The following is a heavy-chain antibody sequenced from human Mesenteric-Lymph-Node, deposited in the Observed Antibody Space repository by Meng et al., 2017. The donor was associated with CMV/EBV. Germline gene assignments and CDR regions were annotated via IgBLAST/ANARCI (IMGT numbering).Heavy chain of an antibody. CDR2: ISWNGAGI. J-gene: IGHJ1*01. CDR1: GFTFNDYA. V-gene: IGHV3-9*03. Sequence: SCVVSGFTFNDYAMHWVRQAPGKGLEWVAGISWNGAGIAYADSVKGRFTISRDNAENALYLQMNSLSPEDMALYYCVKAQGVTMTGSEYFPHWGQGTLVTVSS. D-gene: IGHD3-22*01. CDR3: VKAQGVTMTGSEYFPH.